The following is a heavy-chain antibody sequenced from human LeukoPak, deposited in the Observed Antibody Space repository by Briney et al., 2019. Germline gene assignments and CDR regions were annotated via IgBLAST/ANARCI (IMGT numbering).Heavy chain of an antibody. V-gene: IGHV4-34*01. J-gene: IGHJ3*02. CDR1: GGSFSGYY. CDR2: INHSGST. Sequence: KPSETLSLTCAVYGGSFSGYYWSWIRQPPGKGLEWIGEINHSGSTNYNPSLKSRVTISVDTSKNQFSLKLSSVTAADTAVYYCARDQPLMAFDIWGQGTMVTVSS. CDR3: ARDQPLMAFDI.